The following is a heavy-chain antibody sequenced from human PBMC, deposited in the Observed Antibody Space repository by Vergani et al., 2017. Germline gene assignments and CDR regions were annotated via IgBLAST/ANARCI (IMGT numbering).Heavy chain of an antibody. CDR1: GGSFSGYY. V-gene: IGHV4-34*11. J-gene: IGHJ4*02. D-gene: IGHD6-13*01. CDR2: IYYSGST. Sequence: QVQLQQWGAGLLKPSETLSLTCAVYGGSFSGYYWSWIRQPPGKGLEWIGYIYYSGSTNYNPSLKSRVTISVDTSKNQFSLKLSSVTAADTAVYYCARSIGSSSWYGLDFDYWGQGTLVTVSS. CDR3: ARSIGSSSWYGLDFDY.